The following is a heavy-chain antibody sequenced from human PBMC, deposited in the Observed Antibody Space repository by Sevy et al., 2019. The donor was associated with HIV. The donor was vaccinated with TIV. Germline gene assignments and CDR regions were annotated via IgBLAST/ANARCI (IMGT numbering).Heavy chain of an antibody. Sequence: GGSLRLSCAASGFTFSNYAMSWVRQAPGKGLEWVSAISGSGGSTYYADSVKGRFTISRDNSKNTLYLQMNSLRAEDTAVYYCAKGSNDFWSGYSNFDYWGQGTLVTVSS. CDR2: ISGSGGST. D-gene: IGHD3-3*01. V-gene: IGHV3-23*01. CDR1: GFTFSNYA. CDR3: AKGSNDFWSGYSNFDY. J-gene: IGHJ4*02.